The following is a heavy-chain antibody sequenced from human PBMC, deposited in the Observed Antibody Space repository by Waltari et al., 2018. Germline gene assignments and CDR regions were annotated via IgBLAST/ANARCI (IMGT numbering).Heavy chain of an antibody. CDR1: GFSFSKAW. CDR3: WAVSFDY. V-gene: IGHV3-15*01. D-gene: IGHD1-20*01. CDR2: IKNKTDGGTT. Sequence: EVQLVESGGGLIKPGGSLRLSCAASGFSFSKAWMSWVRQAPGKGLEWVGRIKNKTDGGTTEYAAPVKGRFTISRDDSKNTLYLQMNSLKSEDTAVYYCWAVSFDYWGQGT. J-gene: IGHJ4*02.